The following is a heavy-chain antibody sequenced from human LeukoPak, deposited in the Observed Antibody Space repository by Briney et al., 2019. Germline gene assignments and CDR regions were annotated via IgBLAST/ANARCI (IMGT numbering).Heavy chain of an antibody. CDR3: ARMIAPSPIDY. D-gene: IGHD3-16*01. V-gene: IGHV4-39*07. J-gene: IGHJ4*02. CDR1: GGSISSSSYY. CDR2: IYYSGST. Sequence: PSETLSLTCTVSGGSISSSSYYWGWIRQPPGKGLEWIGSIYYSGSTYYNPSLKSRVTISVDTSKNQFSLKLSSVTAADTAVYYCARMIAPSPIDYWGQGTLVTVSS.